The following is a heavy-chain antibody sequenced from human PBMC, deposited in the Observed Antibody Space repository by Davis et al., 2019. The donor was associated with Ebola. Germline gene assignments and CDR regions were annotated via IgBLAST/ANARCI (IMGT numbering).Heavy chain of an antibody. V-gene: IGHV5-51*01. J-gene: IGHJ5*02. D-gene: IGHD4-11*01. CDR2: IYPGDSDT. Sequence: GESLKISCKGSGYSFTSYWIGWVRQMPGKGLEWMGIIYPGDSDTRYSPSFQGQVTISADKSISTAYLQWSSLKASDTAMYYSARRSYSNYGGGRWFDPWGQGTLVTVSS. CDR1: GYSFTSYW. CDR3: ARRSYSNYGGGRWFDP.